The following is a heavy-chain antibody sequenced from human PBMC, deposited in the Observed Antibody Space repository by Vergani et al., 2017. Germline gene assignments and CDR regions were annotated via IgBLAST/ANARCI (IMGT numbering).Heavy chain of an antibody. V-gene: IGHV1-3*01. D-gene: IGHD6-6*01. Sequence: QVQLVQSGAEVKKPGASVKVSCKASGYTFTSYAMHWVRQAPGXRLEWMGWINAGNGNTKYSQKFQGRVTITRDTSASAAYMELSSLRSEDTAVYYCARHTWALSIAARPSRSRGYYYYMDVWGKGTTVTVSS. CDR3: ARHTWALSIAARPSRSRGYYYYMDV. CDR2: INAGNGNT. CDR1: GYTFTSYA. J-gene: IGHJ6*03.